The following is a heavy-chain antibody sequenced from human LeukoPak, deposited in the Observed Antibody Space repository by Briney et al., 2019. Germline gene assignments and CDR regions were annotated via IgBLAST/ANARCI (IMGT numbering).Heavy chain of an antibody. D-gene: IGHD3-10*01. CDR3: ARGVRGVMSHFDY. CDR1: GFSFSTYS. V-gene: IGHV3-21*01. J-gene: IGHJ4*02. Sequence: GGSLRLSCAASGFSFSTYSMNWVRQAPGKGLEWVSSISSSGSFIYYPDSVKGRFSISRDNAENSLYLQMNSLRVEDTAVYYCARGVRGVMSHFDYWGQGTLATVSS. CDR2: ISSSGSFI.